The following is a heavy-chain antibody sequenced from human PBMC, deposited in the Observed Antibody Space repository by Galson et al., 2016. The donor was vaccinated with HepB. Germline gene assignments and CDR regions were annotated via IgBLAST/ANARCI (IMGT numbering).Heavy chain of an antibody. CDR2: INDSGGRT. J-gene: IGHJ4*02. Sequence: SLRLSCAASGFTFNIYAMSWVRQAPGKGLEWVSTINDSGGRTYYTDSVKGRFTISRDNSKNTLYLQMNSLRAEDKALYYRAKPLPTVTTADFDYWGQGALVTVSS. CDR3: AKPLPTVTTADFDY. D-gene: IGHD4-17*01. V-gene: IGHV3-23*01. CDR1: GFTFNIYA.